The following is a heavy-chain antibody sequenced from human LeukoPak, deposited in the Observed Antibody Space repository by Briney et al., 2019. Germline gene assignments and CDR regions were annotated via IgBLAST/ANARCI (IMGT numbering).Heavy chain of an antibody. CDR1: GFTFSSYS. D-gene: IGHD2-15*01. CDR2: ISSDNSTT. CDR3: ARDWAEGGY. Sequence: GGSLRLSCAASGFTFSSYSMNWVRQAPGKGLEWVSYISSDNSTTYYADSVKGRFTVSRDNAKDSLYLQMNSLRAEDTAVYYCARDWAEGGYWGQGTLVTVSS. V-gene: IGHV3-48*04. J-gene: IGHJ4*02.